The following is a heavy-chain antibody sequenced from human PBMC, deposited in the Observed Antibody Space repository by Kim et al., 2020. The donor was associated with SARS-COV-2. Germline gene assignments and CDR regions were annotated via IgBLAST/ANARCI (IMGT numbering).Heavy chain of an antibody. CDR3: ARDLYSSSWYEGAFDI. Sequence: GGSLRLSCAASGFTFSSYNMNWVRQAPGKGLEWVSSISSSSSYIYYADSVKGRFTISRDNAKNSLYLQMNSLRAEDTAVYYCARDLYSSSWYEGAFDIWGQGTMVTVSS. D-gene: IGHD6-13*01. J-gene: IGHJ3*02. CDR2: ISSSSSYI. CDR1: GFTFSSYN. V-gene: IGHV3-21*01.